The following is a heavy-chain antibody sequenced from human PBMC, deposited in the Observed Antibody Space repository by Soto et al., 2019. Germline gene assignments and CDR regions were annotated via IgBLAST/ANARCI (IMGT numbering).Heavy chain of an antibody. CDR1: GYTFTSYG. J-gene: IGHJ5*02. Sequence: ASVKVSCKASGYTFTSYGISWVRQAPGQGLEWMGWISAYNGNTNYAQKLQGRVTMTTDTSTSTAYMELRSLRSDDTAVYYCARAGITGIIAAAGLQRGFDPWGQGTLVTVSS. D-gene: IGHD6-13*01. V-gene: IGHV1-18*04. CDR2: ISAYNGNT. CDR3: ARAGITGIIAAAGLQRGFDP.